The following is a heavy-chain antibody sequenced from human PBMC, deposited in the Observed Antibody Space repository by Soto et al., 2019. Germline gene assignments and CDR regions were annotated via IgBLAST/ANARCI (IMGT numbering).Heavy chain of an antibody. Sequence: SETLSLTCAVYGGSFSGYYWSWIRQPPGKGLEWIGEINHSGSTNYNPSLKSRVTISVDTSKNQFSLKLSSVTAADTAVYYFARALRITIFGVVIKSYFDYWGQGTLVTVSS. V-gene: IGHV4-34*01. D-gene: IGHD3-3*01. CDR1: GGSFSGYY. CDR3: ARALRITIFGVVIKSYFDY. CDR2: INHSGST. J-gene: IGHJ4*02.